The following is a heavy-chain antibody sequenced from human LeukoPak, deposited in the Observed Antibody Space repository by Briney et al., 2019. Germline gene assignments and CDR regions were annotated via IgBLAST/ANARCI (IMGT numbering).Heavy chain of an antibody. CDR2: ISYDGSNK. CDR1: GFTFSSYA. V-gene: IGHV3-30-3*01. J-gene: IGHJ5*02. D-gene: IGHD6-19*01. CDR3: ASGGRGYSSGWYLDWFDP. Sequence: GGSLRLSCAASGFTFSSYAMHWVRQAPGKGLGWVAVISYDGSNKYYADSVKGRFTISRDNSKNTLYLQMNSLRAEDTAVYYCASGGRGYSSGWYLDWFDPWGQGTLVTVSS.